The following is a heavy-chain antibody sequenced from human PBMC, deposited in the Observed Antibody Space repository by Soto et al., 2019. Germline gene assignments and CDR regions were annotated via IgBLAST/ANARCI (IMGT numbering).Heavy chain of an antibody. D-gene: IGHD7-27*01. J-gene: IGHJ4*01. V-gene: IGHV4-30-4*01. CDR2: IYDGGRT. Sequence: QVQLQESGPGLVKPSQTLSLSCSVSGGSISTFAYWWGGIRQSPDMGLEWIGHIYDGGRTYNNPSLESRVTMSVDTSKSQVYLTLSSVSAADTAVYYCARGPSGDKVDDGGHGTLVTVS. CDR1: GGSISTFAYW. CDR3: ARGPSGDKVDD.